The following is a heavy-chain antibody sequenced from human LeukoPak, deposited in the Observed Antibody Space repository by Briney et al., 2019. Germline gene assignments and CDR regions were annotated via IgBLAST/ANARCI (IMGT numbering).Heavy chain of an antibody. Sequence: GGSLRLSCAASGFTFSSYAMHWVRQAPGKGLEWVAVISYDGSNKYYADSVKGRFTISRDNSKNTLYLQMNSLRAEDTAVYYCARVSSRSYYYYYYMDVWGKGTTVTVSS. D-gene: IGHD3-16*02. V-gene: IGHV3-30-3*01. CDR1: GFTFSSYA. CDR2: ISYDGSNK. CDR3: ARVSSRSYYYYYYMDV. J-gene: IGHJ6*03.